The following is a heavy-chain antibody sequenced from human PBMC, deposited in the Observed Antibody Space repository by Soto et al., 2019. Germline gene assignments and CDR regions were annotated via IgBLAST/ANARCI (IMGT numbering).Heavy chain of an antibody. CDR2: ISAYNGNT. Sequence: QVQLVQSGAEVKKPGASVKVSCKASCYTFTSYGISWVRQAPGQGIEWMGWISAYNGNTNYAQKLPGRVTMTTDTSTSRAYMELRSLRSDDTAVYYCARTVGYSGYDSRFDYWGQGTLVTVSS. J-gene: IGHJ4*02. V-gene: IGHV1-18*01. D-gene: IGHD5-12*01. CDR3: ARTVGYSGYDSRFDY. CDR1: CYTFTSYG.